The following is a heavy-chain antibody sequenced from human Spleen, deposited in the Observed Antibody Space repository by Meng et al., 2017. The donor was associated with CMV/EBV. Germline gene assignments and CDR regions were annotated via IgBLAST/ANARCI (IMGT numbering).Heavy chain of an antibody. CDR1: GGSISSYY. D-gene: IGHD2-2*01. CDR3: ARGNGYCSSTSCSLGWFDP. V-gene: IGHV4-34*01. J-gene: IGHJ5*02. Sequence: SETLSLTCTVSGGSISSYYWSWIRQPPGKGLEWIGEINHSGSTNYNPSLKSRVTISVDTSKNQFSLKLSSVTAADTAVYYCARGNGYCSSTSCSLGWFDPWGQGTLVTVSS. CDR2: INHSGST.